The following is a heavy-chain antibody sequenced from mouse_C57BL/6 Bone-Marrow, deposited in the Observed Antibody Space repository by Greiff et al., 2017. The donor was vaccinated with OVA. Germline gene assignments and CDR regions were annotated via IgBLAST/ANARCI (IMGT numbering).Heavy chain of an antibody. J-gene: IGHJ3*01. V-gene: IGHV1-63*01. CDR2: IYPGGGYT. CDR1: GYTFTNYW. D-gene: IGHD2-4*01. CDR3: ARWGDYDAFAY. Sequence: VQLQQSGAELVRPGTSVKMSCKASGYTFTNYWIGWAKQRPGHGLAWIGDIYPGGGYTNYNEKVKGKATLTADKSSSTAYMQFSSLTSEDSAIYYCARWGDYDAFAYWGQGTLVTVSA.